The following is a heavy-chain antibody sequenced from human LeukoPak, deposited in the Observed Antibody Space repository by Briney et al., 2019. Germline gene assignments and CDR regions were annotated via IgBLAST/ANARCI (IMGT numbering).Heavy chain of an antibody. J-gene: IGHJ4*02. Sequence: GGSLRLSCAAPGFTFSSYAMSWVRQAPGKGLEWVSAISGSGGSTYYADSVKGRFTISRDNSKNTLYLQMNSLRAEDTAVYYCAKEQLRGYSYARGYFDYWGQGTLVTVSS. CDR2: ISGSGGST. CDR3: AKEQLRGYSYARGYFDY. D-gene: IGHD5-18*01. V-gene: IGHV3-23*01. CDR1: GFTFSSYA.